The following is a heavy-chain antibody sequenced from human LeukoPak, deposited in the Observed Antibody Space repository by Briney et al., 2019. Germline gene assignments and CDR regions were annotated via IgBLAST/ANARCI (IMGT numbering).Heavy chain of an antibody. CDR2: IIPIFGTA. CDR1: GGTFSSYA. J-gene: IGHJ6*03. D-gene: IGHD5-12*01. Sequence: ASVKVSCKASGGTFSSYAISWVRQAPGQGLEWMGGIIPIFGTANYAQKFQGRVTITADKSTSTAYMELSSLRSEDTAVYYCARVMLGSGYAYYYYYYMDVWGKGTTVTISS. CDR3: ARVMLGSGYAYYYYYYMDV. V-gene: IGHV1-69*06.